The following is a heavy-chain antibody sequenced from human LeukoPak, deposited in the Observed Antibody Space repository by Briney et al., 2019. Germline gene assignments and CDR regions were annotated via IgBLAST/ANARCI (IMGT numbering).Heavy chain of an antibody. J-gene: IGHJ6*03. D-gene: IGHD3-10*01. CDR3: ASSYGSGRPYDMDV. Sequence: ASVRDSSKASGYTFTSYDINWVRQATGQGLEWMGWMNPNSGNTGYAQKFQGRVTITRNTSISTAYMELSSLRSEDTAVYYCASSYGSGRPYDMDVWGKGTTVPVS. CDR1: GYTFTSYD. V-gene: IGHV1-8*03. CDR2: MNPNSGNT.